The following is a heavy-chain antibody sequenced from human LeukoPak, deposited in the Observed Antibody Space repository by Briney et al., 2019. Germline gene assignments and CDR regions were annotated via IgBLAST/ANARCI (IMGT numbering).Heavy chain of an antibody. CDR2: IYTSGST. J-gene: IGHJ4*02. D-gene: IGHD1-26*01. Sequence: PSETLSLTCTVSGGSISSGSYYWSWIRQPAGKGLEWIGRIYTSGSTNYNPSLKSRVTISVDTSKNQFSLKLSSVTAADTAVYYCARLSGSGGDWGQGTLVTVSS. CDR3: ARLSGSGGD. V-gene: IGHV4-61*02. CDR1: GGSISSGSYY.